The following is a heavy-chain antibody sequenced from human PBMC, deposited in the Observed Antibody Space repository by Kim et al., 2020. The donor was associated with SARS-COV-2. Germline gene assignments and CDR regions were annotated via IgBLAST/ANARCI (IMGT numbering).Heavy chain of an antibody. V-gene: IGHV3-7*03. CDR2: IKQDGSEK. CDR3: ARAPYYYDSSGRCVPRAFDY. Sequence: GGSLRLSCAASGFTFSSYWMSWVRQAPGKGLEWVANIKQDGSEKYYVDSVKGRFTISRDNAKNSLYLQMNSLRAEDTAVYYCARAPYYYDSSGRCVPRAFDYWGEGSLVSVSS. CDR1: GFTFSSYW. D-gene: IGHD3-22*01. J-gene: IGHJ4*02.